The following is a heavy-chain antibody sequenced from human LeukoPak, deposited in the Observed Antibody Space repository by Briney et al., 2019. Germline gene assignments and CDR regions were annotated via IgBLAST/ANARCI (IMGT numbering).Heavy chain of an antibody. Sequence: SETLSLTCAVYGGSFSGYYWSWIRQPAGKGLEWIGYIYYSGSTNYNPSLKSRVTISVDTSKNQFSLKLSSVTAADTAVYYCARSVEGYCRGGSCYYYSYYMDVWGKGTTVTVSS. CDR1: GGSFSGYY. CDR2: IYYSGST. V-gene: IGHV4-59*01. CDR3: ARSVEGYCRGGSCYYYSYYMDV. D-gene: IGHD2-15*01. J-gene: IGHJ6*03.